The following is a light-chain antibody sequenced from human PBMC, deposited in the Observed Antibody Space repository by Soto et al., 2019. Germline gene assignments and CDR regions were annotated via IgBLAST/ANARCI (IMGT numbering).Light chain of an antibody. CDR1: SSDVGGYNY. CDR3: SSYAGSNNFDV. Sequence: QSAQTQPPSASGSPGQSVTISCTGTSSDVGGYNYVSWYQQHPGKAPKLVIYEVSKRPSGVPDRFSGSKSGNTASLTVSGLQAEDEADYYCSSYAGSNNFDVFGTGTKLTVL. V-gene: IGLV2-8*01. CDR2: EVS. J-gene: IGLJ1*01.